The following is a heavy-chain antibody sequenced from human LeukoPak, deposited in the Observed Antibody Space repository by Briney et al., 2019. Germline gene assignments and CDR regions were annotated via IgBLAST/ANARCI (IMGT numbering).Heavy chain of an antibody. D-gene: IGHD3-22*01. CDR3: AKDLHAFYDSSGYFDY. CDR1: GFTFRNCA. J-gene: IGHJ4*02. CDR2: ISGNGDST. V-gene: IGHV3-23*01. Sequence: GGSLRLSCSASGFTFRNCAMNWVRQAPGKGLEWVSAISGNGDSTYYADSVKGRFTISRDNSKNTLYLQMNSLRAEDTAVYYCAKDLHAFYDSSGYFDYWGQGTLVTVSS.